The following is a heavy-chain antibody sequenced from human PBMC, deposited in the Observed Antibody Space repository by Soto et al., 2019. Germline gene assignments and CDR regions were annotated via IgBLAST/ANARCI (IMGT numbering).Heavy chain of an antibody. Sequence: ASVKVSCKASGGTFSNYAISWVRQAPGQGLEWMGGIIPISGTANYAQKFQGRVTITAGESTSTAYMELSSLRSEDTAVYYCARSQGSSTSLEIYYYYYYGMDVWGQGTTVTVSS. V-gene: IGHV1-69*13. J-gene: IGHJ6*02. CDR2: IIPISGTA. CDR1: GGTFSNYA. CDR3: ARSQGSSTSLEIYYYYYYGMDV. D-gene: IGHD2-2*01.